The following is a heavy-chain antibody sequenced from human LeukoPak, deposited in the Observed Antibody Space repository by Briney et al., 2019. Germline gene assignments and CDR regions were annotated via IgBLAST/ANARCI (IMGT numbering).Heavy chain of an antibody. V-gene: IGHV4-59*01. D-gene: IGHD6-19*01. CDR1: GGSISSYY. CDR2: IYSSGRT. Sequence: PSETLSLTCTVSGGSISSYYWSWIRQPPGKGLEWIGYIYSSGRTSYNPSLKSRVTISVDTSKNQFSLKLSSVTAADTAVYYCAGAVAGTNFDYWGQGTLVTVSS. CDR3: AGAVAGTNFDY. J-gene: IGHJ4*02.